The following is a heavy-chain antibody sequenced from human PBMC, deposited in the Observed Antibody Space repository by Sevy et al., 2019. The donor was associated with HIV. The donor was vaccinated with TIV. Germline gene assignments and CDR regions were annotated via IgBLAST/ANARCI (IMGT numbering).Heavy chain of an antibody. V-gene: IGHV4-59*11. J-gene: IGHJ4*02. CDR3: AGENAWGRCYS. Sequence: SETLSLTCTVSGGSITSLYWNWIRQPPGKGLEWIANIYYNGHINYNPSLKRRVTFSLDTSKNQFSLRLSSVTAADSAMYYCAGENAWGRCYSWGQGTLVTVSS. D-gene: IGHD1-26*01. CDR2: IYYNGHI. CDR1: GGSITSLY.